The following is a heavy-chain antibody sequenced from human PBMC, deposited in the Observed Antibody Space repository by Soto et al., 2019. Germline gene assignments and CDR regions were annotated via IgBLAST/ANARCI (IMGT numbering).Heavy chain of an antibody. J-gene: IGHJ4*02. CDR1: GFTFSNYY. V-gene: IGHV3-7*03. CDR3: ARWSYLDY. CDR2: IKYDGNEQ. Sequence: PGGSLRLSCAASGFTFSNYYMTWVRQAPGKGLEWVASIKYDGNEQNYVDSVKGRFTISRDNAKNSLYLQMNSPRADDTAMYYCARWSYLDYWGQGTRVTVSS. D-gene: IGHD3-3*01.